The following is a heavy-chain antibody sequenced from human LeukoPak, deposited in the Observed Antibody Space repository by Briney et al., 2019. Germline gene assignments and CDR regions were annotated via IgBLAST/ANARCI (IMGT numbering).Heavy chain of an antibody. J-gene: IGHJ4*02. V-gene: IGHV3-11*05. CDR2: ISSSSSYT. CDR1: GFXFSDYY. Sequence: PGGSLRLSCVASGFXFSDYYMSWIRQAPGKGLEWISYISSSSSYTNYADSVKGRFTISRDNAKNSLYLQMNSLRAEDTAVYYCARAIYGDYGVYFDYWGQGTLVTVSS. CDR3: ARAIYGDYGVYFDY. D-gene: IGHD4-17*01.